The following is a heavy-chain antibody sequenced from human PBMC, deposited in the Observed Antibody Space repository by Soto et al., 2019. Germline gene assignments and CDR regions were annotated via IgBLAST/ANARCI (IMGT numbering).Heavy chain of an antibody. Sequence: QVQLVESGGGVVQPGRSLRLSCAASGFTFSSYAMHWVRQAPGKGLEWVAAISYDGSNKYYADSVKGRFTISRDNSKNTLYLQMNSLRAEDTAVYYCARTVWLQLPYPPFGYWGQGTLVTVSS. CDR2: ISYDGSNK. CDR1: GFTFSSYA. CDR3: ARTVWLQLPYPPFGY. D-gene: IGHD5-12*01. J-gene: IGHJ4*02. V-gene: IGHV3-30-3*01.